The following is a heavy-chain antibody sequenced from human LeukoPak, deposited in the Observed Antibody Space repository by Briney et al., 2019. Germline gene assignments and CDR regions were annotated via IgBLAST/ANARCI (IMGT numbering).Heavy chain of an antibody. CDR3: AEGNYYMDV. V-gene: IGHV6-1*01. CDR2: TYYRSKWYT. J-gene: IGHJ6*03. Sequence: SQTLSLTCAISGDSVSNNRAAWTWIRQSTSRGLEWLGTTYYRSKWYTDYAVSVQSRITINPDTSKNQFSLHLTSVTPEDTAVYYCAEGNYYMDVWGQGTTVTVSS. CDR1: GDSVSNNRAA.